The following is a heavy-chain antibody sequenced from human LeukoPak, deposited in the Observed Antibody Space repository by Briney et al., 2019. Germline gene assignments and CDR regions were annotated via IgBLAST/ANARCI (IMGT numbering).Heavy chain of an antibody. CDR2: ISYDGSNK. J-gene: IGHJ4*02. CDR1: GFTFSSYG. Sequence: GGSLRLSCAASGFTFSSYGMHWVRQAPGKGLEWVAVISYDGSNKYYADSVKGRFTISRDNSKNTLYLQMNSLRADDTAVYYCAKDLWKADYWGQGTLVTVSS. CDR3: AKDLWKADY. V-gene: IGHV3-30*18. D-gene: IGHD3-3*01.